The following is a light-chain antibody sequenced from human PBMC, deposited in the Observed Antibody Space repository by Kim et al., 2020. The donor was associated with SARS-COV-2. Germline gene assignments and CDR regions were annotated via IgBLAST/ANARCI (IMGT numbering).Light chain of an antibody. CDR2: DVN. J-gene: IGLJ2*01. CDR3: SSYTTSATLV. V-gene: IGLV2-14*03. Sequence: GQSITSSCTGTSDDFNGYKYVVWDQHHPGKAPKLMSYDVNQRPSGISNRFSGSKSDNTASLTISGLQADDEAEYYCSSYTTSATLVFGGGTQLTVL. CDR1: SDDFNGYKY.